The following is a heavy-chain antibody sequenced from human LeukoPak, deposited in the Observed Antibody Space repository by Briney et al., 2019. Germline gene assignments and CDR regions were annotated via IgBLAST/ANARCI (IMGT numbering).Heavy chain of an antibody. CDR1: SGSISSSSYY. D-gene: IGHD3-22*01. J-gene: IGHJ4*02. V-gene: IGHV4-39*01. CDR3: ARYDSGGFYRNFDY. Sequence: SETLSLTCTVSSGSISSSSYYWGWIRQPPGKGLEWIGNTYYSGSTYYNPSLKSRVTISVDTSQSQFSLRLSSVTAADTAVYYCARYDSGGFYRNFDYWGQGTLVTVSS. CDR2: TYYSGST.